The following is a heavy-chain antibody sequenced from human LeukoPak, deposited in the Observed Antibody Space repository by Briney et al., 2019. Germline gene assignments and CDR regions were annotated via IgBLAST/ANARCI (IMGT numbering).Heavy chain of an antibody. J-gene: IGHJ4*02. CDR3: ARVDRSSWSKTNFDY. Sequence: GGSLRLSCAASGFTFSSYSMNWVRQAPGKGLEWVSSISSSSSYIYYADSVKGRFTISRDNSKNTLYLQMDSLRVEDTAVYYCARVDRSSWSKTNFDYWGQGTLVTVSS. CDR1: GFTFSSYS. D-gene: IGHD6-13*01. V-gene: IGHV3-21*01. CDR2: ISSSSSYI.